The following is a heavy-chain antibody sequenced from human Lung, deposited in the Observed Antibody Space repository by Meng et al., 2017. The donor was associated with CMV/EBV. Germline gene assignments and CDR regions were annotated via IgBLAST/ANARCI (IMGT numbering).Heavy chain of an antibody. Sequence: QVQLRESGPALGRSSETLSLTCAVSGDSITKHNWWAWVRQPPGKGLEWIGEIPHRGSSAYNPSLKSRVSMSIDKSKNQFSLKLTSVTAADTAVYHCLRRSGGSVWGQGTLVTVSS. CDR3: LRRSGGSV. D-gene: IGHD3-10*01. V-gene: IGHV4-4*02. CDR1: GDSITKHNW. CDR2: IPHRGSS. J-gene: IGHJ1*01.